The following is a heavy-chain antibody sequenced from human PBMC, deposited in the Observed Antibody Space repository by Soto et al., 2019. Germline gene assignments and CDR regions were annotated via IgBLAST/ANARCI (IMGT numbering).Heavy chain of an antibody. V-gene: IGHV4-61*08. D-gene: IGHD5-12*01. Sequence: PSETLSLTCAVSGGSISSGGYSWSWIRQPPGKGLEGIGYIYYSGSTNYNPSLKSRVTISVDTSKNQFSLKLSSVTAADTAVYYCARSGYDWFGSDYYYYYGMDVWGQGTTVTVS. J-gene: IGHJ6*02. CDR1: GGSISSGGYS. CDR2: IYYSGST. CDR3: ARSGYDWFGSDYYYYYGMDV.